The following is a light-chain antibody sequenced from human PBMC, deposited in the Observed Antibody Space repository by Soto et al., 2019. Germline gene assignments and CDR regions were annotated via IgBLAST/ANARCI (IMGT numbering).Light chain of an antibody. CDR2: VVS. CDR3: QSYDSNLSGWV. CDR1: SVDVGAYDF. V-gene: IGLV2-11*01. J-gene: IGLJ3*02. Sequence: QSALTQPHSVSGSPGQSVTISCTGTSVDVGAYDFVSWYQQHPGKAPKLLIYVVSGRPSGVPHRFSGSKSGNAASLTISGLQAEDEADYYCQSYDSNLSGWVFGGGTQLTVL.